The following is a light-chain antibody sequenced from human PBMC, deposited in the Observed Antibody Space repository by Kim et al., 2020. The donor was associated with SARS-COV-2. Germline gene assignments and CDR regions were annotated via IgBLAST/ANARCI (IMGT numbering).Light chain of an antibody. CDR3: QQYGSSQYT. CDR1: QSISNNF. CDR2: GAS. V-gene: IGKV3-20*01. Sequence: EIVLTQSPGTLSLSPGERATLSCRASQSISNNFLAWHQQKPGQSPRLLIYGASSRATGIPDRFSGSGSGTDFTLTISRLEPEDFAVYYCQQYGSSQYTFGQGTKLEI. J-gene: IGKJ2*01.